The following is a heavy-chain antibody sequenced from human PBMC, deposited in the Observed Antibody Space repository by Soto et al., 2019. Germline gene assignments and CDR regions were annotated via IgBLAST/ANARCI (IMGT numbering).Heavy chain of an antibody. CDR1: GGSISSGGYY. CDR2: IYYSGST. CDR3: ARVGHDYSNYGARDYFDY. J-gene: IGHJ4*02. Sequence: SETLSLTCTVSGGSISSGGYYWSWIRQHPGKGLEWIGYIYYSGSTYYNPSLKSRVTISVDTSKNQFSLKLSSVTAADTAVYYCARVGHDYSNYGARDYFDYWGQGTLVTVSS. V-gene: IGHV4-31*03. D-gene: IGHD4-4*01.